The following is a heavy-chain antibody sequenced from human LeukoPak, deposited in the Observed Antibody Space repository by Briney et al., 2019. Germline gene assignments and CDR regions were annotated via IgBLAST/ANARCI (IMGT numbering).Heavy chain of an antibody. V-gene: IGHV3-23*01. CDR3: AKDAHSSSSTG. Sequence: AGSLRLSCAASGFTFGSYAMSWVRQAPGKGLEWVSAISASGYNTYYADSVKGRFTISRDNSKNTVYLQMNSLRAEDTAVYYCAKDAHSSSSTGWGQGTLVTVSS. J-gene: IGHJ4*02. CDR2: ISASGYNT. CDR1: GFTFGSYA. D-gene: IGHD6-13*01.